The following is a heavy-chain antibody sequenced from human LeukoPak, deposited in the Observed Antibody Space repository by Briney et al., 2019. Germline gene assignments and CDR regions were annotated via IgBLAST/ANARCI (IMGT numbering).Heavy chain of an antibody. J-gene: IGHJ4*02. CDR2: INPYSGGT. Sequence: ASVKVSCKASGYTFSDYYMHWVRQAPGQGLEWMGWINPYSGGTNYAEKFQGRVTMTRDTSMTTAYMELSSLRSDDTAMYYCATLRRIGWYIGDWGQGTLVTVSS. D-gene: IGHD6-19*01. CDR3: ATLRRIGWYIGD. CDR1: GYTFSDYY. V-gene: IGHV1-2*02.